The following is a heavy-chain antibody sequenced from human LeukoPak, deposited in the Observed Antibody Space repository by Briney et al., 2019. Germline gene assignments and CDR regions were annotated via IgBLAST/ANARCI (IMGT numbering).Heavy chain of an antibody. D-gene: IGHD2-2*01. Sequence: GGSLRLSCAASGFTFSSFWMSWVRQAPGKGLEWVAHIKQGRSEKYYVDSVKGRFAISSDSAKNSLYLQMNSLRAEDTAVYYCARDPIVVVPAAPYFDYWGQGTLVTVSS. CDR2: IKQGRSEK. J-gene: IGHJ4*02. V-gene: IGHV3-7*01. CDR3: ARDPIVVVPAAPYFDY. CDR1: GFTFSSFW.